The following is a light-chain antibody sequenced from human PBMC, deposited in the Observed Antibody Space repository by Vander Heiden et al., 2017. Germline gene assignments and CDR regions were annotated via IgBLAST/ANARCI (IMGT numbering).Light chain of an antibody. Sequence: DIVMTQSPDSLAVSLGERATINCKSSQSVLYSSNNKNYLAWYQQKPGQSPKLLIYWASTRESGVPDRFSGSGSGTDFTLTISSLQAEDVAVYYCQQDYSTSITFGQGTRLEIK. CDR3: QQDYSTSIT. J-gene: IGKJ5*01. CDR2: WAS. V-gene: IGKV4-1*01. CDR1: QSVLYSSNNKNY.